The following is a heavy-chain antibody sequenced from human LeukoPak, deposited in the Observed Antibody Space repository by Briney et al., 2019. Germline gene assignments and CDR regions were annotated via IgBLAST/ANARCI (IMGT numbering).Heavy chain of an antibody. J-gene: IGHJ3*02. CDR3: ASGTFGGRDAFDI. V-gene: IGHV4-61*02. CDR1: GGSISSGSYY. CDR2: IYTSGST. D-gene: IGHD3-10*01. Sequence: KPSETLSLTCTVSGGSISSGSYYWSWIRQPAGKGLEWIGRIYTSGSTNYNPSLKSRVTISVDTSKNQFSLKLSSVTAADTAVYYCASGTFGGRDAFDIWGQGTMVTVSS.